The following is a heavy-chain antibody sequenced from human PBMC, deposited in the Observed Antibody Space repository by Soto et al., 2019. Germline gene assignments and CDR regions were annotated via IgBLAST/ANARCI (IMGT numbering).Heavy chain of an antibody. CDR1: GYTFTSNA. CDR3: ATYSSTWYGGLDY. J-gene: IGHJ4*02. Sequence: QVQLVQSGAEEKKPGASVKFSCKASGYTFTSNAMHWVRQAPGQRLEWMGWITAGNGNTKISQDFQDRVTITSDTSSRTAYLEVRSLTSEATAVYYCATYSSTWYGGLDYWGQGALVTVSS. CDR2: ITAGNGNT. D-gene: IGHD6-13*01. V-gene: IGHV1-3*05.